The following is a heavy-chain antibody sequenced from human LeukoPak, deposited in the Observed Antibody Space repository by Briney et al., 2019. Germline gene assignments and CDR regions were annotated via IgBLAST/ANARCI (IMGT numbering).Heavy chain of an antibody. V-gene: IGHV3-74*01. J-gene: IGHJ4*02. CDR3: ARGMVTTVITPFDY. CDR2: IKSDGSST. CDR1: GFTFSSYS. Sequence: GGSLRLSCAASGFTFSSYSINWVRQAPGKGLVWVSRIKSDGSSTSYADSVKGRFTISRDNAKNTLYLQMNSLRAEDTAVYYCARGMVTTVITPFDYWGQGTLVTVSS. D-gene: IGHD4-23*01.